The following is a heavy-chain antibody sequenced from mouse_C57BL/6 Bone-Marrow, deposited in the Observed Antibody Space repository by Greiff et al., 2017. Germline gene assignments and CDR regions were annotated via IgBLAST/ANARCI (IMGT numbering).Heavy chain of an antibody. J-gene: IGHJ4*01. CDR3: ARHERGYYAMDY. V-gene: IGHV1-62-2*01. CDR2: FYPGSGSI. CDR1: GYTFTEYT. Sequence: QVQLQQSGAELVKPGASVKLSCKASGYTFTEYTIHWVKQRTGQGLEWIGWFYPGSGSIKYNEKFKDKATLTADKSSRTVYMELSRLTAKDSAVYFCARHERGYYAMDYWGQGTSVTVSS.